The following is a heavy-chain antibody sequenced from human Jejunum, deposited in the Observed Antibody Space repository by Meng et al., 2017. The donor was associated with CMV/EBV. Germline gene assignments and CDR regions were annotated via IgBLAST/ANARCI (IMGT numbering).Heavy chain of an antibody. CDR1: SISTGNYY. J-gene: IGHJ5*01. D-gene: IGHD4-17*01. Sequence: SISTGNYYWSWIRQPPGKGLEWIGCISHSGSTFFHPSLESRVTLSVDTSKNQFSLKLSSVAAADTAVYYCARSLAPTVSMYSWFDSWGQGTLVTVSS. CDR3: ARSLAPTVSMYSWFDS. V-gene: IGHV4-30-4*08. CDR2: ISHSGST.